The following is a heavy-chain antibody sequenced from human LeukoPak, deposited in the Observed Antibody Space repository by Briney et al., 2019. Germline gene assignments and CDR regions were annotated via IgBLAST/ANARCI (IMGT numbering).Heavy chain of an antibody. CDR3: ASNYYGSGSYPDY. J-gene: IGHJ4*02. V-gene: IGHV3-7*03. CDR1: GFTFSSYW. D-gene: IGHD3-10*01. CDR2: IKQDGSEK. Sequence: GGSLRLSCAASGFTFSSYWMSWVRQAPGKGLEWVANIKQDGSEKYYVDSAKGRFTISRDNAKNSLYLQMNSLRAEDTAVYYCASNYYGSGSYPDYWGQGTLVTVSP.